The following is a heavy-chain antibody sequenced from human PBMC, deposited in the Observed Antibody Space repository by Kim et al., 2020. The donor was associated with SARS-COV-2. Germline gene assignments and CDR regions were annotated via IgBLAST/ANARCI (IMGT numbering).Heavy chain of an antibody. CDR2: INPNSGVT. D-gene: IGHD3-16*02. V-gene: IGHV1-2*02. J-gene: IGHJ6*02. CDR3: ARDGSIAFSMDV. Sequence: ASVKVSCKSSGYTFTGYYMHWVRQAPGQGLEWMGWINPNSGVTNYAQKFQGRVTMTRDTSISTAYMEVSRLRYDDTAVYYCARDGSIAFSMDVSGQGTPV. CDR1: GYTFTGYY.